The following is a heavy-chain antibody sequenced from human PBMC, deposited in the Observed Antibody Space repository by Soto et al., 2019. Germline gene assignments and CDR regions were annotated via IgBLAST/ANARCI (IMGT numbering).Heavy chain of an antibody. D-gene: IGHD4-17*01. CDR3: APSYGESYYYYYGMDV. CDR2: INPGDSDT. CDR1: GFSFSKYK. Sequence: PGESLKISCEGSGFSFSKYKIGWVRQMPGKGLEWMGIINPGDSDTRYSPSFQGQVTISADKSISTAYLQWSTLKASDTATYYCAPSYGESYYYYYGMDVWGQGTTVTVSS. V-gene: IGHV5-51*01. J-gene: IGHJ6*02.